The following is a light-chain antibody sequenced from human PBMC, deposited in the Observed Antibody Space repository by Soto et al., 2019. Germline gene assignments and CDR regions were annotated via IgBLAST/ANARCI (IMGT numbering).Light chain of an antibody. Sequence: QSVLAQPPSVSAPPGQKGTISCSGGSSNIGGSSVSWYQQLPGTAPKLLIYDDNKRPSGIPDRFSGSKSGTSATLGITGFQTGDEADYYCGSWDSSLSAYVFGTGTKVTVL. V-gene: IGLV1-51*01. J-gene: IGLJ1*01. CDR3: GSWDSSLSAYV. CDR1: SSNIGGSS. CDR2: DDN.